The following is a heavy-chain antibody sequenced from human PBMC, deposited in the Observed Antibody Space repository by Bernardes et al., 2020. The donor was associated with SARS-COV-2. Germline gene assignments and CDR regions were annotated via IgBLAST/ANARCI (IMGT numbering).Heavy chain of an antibody. V-gene: IGHV3-23*01. CDR2: ITSSSTLT. J-gene: IGHJ4*02. Sequence: GALRRPSAAAGVTFTDYGISWFRRAPGRGLEWVADITSSSTLTYYADSVKGRFTISRDNSQNTLYLHMHSLRVDDTAVYYCGRDPFFDFLDWGSYRVDHWGQGTLVTVSS. CDR1: GVTFTDYG. D-gene: IGHD3-16*02. CDR3: GRDPFFDFLDWGSYRVDH.